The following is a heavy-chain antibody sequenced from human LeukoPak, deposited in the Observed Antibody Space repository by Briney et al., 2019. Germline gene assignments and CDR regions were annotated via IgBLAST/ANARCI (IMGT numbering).Heavy chain of an antibody. J-gene: IGHJ2*01. CDR1: GGSISSYY. D-gene: IGHD2-2*01. Sequence: SETLSLTCTVSGGSISSYYWSWIRQPPGKGLEWIGYIYYSGSTNYNPSLKSRVTISVDTSKNQFSLKLSSVTAADTAVYYCAACTSCHFYWHFDLWGRGTLVTVSS. V-gene: IGHV4-59*08. CDR2: IYYSGST. CDR3: AACTSCHFYWHFDL.